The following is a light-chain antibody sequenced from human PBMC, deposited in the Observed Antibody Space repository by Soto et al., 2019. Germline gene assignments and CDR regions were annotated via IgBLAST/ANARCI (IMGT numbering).Light chain of an antibody. V-gene: IGKV3-20*01. J-gene: IGKJ1*01. Sequence: EIVFTQSPGTLSLSPGERATLSCSASQSVSNDYLAWYQQKPGQAPRLLIYCASNRATGIPDRFSGSGSGTDFTLTISRLEPEDFAVYYCQQYGSSGTFGQGTKVDNK. CDR3: QQYGSSGT. CDR2: CAS. CDR1: QSVSNDY.